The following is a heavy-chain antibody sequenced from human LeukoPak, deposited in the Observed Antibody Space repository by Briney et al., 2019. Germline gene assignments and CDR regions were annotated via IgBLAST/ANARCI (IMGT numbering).Heavy chain of an antibody. CDR2: IGGSGGST. V-gene: IGHV3-23*01. CDR3: AKGRTSDY. Sequence: GGSLRLSCAASGFTFSRYAMSWVRQAPGRGLEWVSAIGGSGGSTYYADSVKGRFTVSRDDSKNTLYLQMNSLRAEDTAIYYCAKGRTSDYWGQGTLVTVSS. CDR1: GFTFSRYA. J-gene: IGHJ4*02.